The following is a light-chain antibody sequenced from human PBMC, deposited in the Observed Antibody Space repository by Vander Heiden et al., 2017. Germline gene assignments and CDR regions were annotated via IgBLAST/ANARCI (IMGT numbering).Light chain of an antibody. Sequence: QPVLTQHPSASGTPGQRVTTPCSGSSSNIGSNYVYWYQQLPGTAPKHLIYSNNQRPSGVPDRFSGSKSGTSASLAISGLRSEDEADYYCAAWDDSLSGPVFGGGTKLTVL. CDR1: SSNIGSNY. CDR2: SNN. CDR3: AAWDDSLSGPV. J-gene: IGLJ3*02. V-gene: IGLV1-47*02.